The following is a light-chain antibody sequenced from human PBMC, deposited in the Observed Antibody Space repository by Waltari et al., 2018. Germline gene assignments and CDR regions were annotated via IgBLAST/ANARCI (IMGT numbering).Light chain of an antibody. CDR3: QQYEAFPVT. CDR2: KAS. J-gene: IGKJ1*01. Sequence: DIQMIQSPSTLSASVGDRVTITCRASQSVNRWLAWYQQKPGKAPKLLISKASALQNGVAPRFSGGGSGTEFTLTISNLQPDDSSTYYCQQYEAFPVTFGHGTKVEIK. V-gene: IGKV1-5*03. CDR1: QSVNRW.